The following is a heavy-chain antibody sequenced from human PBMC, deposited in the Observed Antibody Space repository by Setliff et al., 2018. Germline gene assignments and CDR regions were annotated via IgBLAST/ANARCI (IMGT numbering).Heavy chain of an antibody. Sequence: LRLSCTASGLSYSNDWVSWVRQAPGKGLEWVSIIYSGGSSTYYGDSVKGRFTVSRDDSKNTLYLQMNSLRAEDTAVYYCAKGCHAGCFWSDCWGQGTLVTVSS. D-gene: IGHD2-15*01. V-gene: IGHV3-23*03. CDR1: GLSYSNDW. CDR3: AKGCHAGCFWSDC. J-gene: IGHJ4*02. CDR2: IYSGGSST.